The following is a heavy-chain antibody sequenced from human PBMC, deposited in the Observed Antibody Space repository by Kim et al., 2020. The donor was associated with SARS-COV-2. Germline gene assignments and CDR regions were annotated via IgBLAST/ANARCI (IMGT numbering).Heavy chain of an antibody. CDR1: GITFNNYA. CDR3: AKSPIALSSGSNFGAFD. CDR2: VGGSGGGT. V-gene: IGHV3-23*01. J-gene: IGHJ4*01. D-gene: IGHD1-26*01. Sequence: GGSLRLSCAASGITFNNYAMSWVRQAPGKGLEWVSGVGGSGGGTYCADSVKGRFTMSRDTNKNSLYLQMHQLRAENAADYAGAKSPIALSSGSNFGAFD.